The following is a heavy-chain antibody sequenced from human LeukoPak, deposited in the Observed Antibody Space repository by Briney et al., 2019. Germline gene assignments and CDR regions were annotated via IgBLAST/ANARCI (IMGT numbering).Heavy chain of an antibody. D-gene: IGHD2-2*01. Sequence: PGGSLRLSCAASGFTFSSYSMNWVRQAPGKGLEWVSSISSSSYIYYADSVKGRFTISRDNAKNSLYLQMNSLRAEDTAVYYCARAPLYCSSTSCYEDDYWGQGTLVTVSS. J-gene: IGHJ4*02. V-gene: IGHV3-21*01. CDR1: GFTFSSYS. CDR2: ISSSSYI. CDR3: ARAPLYCSSTSCYEDDY.